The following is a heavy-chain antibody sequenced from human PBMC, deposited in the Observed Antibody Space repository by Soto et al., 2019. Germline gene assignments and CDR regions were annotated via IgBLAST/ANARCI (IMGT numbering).Heavy chain of an antibody. J-gene: IGHJ4*02. V-gene: IGHV2-5*02. CDR3: AHIGVAGLGYYFDY. D-gene: IGHD6-19*01. CDR2: IYWDDDK. Sequence: QITLKESGPTLVKPTQTLTLTCTFSGFSLSSTSMAVGWIRQPPGKALEWLALIYWDDDKRYSPFLKSRLTITKDTSKNQVVLTMSNMDPVDTARYYCAHIGVAGLGYYFDYWGQGTLVTVSS. CDR1: GFSLSSTSMA.